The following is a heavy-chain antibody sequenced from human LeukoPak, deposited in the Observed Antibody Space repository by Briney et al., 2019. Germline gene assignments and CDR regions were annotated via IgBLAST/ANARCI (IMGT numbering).Heavy chain of an antibody. Sequence: GGSLRLSCAASGFTFSSYWMSWVRQAPGKGLEWVSAISGSGGSTYYADSVKGRFTISRDNSKNTLYLQMNSLRAEDTAVYYCAETGVQLWLGGAFDIWGQGTMVTVSS. V-gene: IGHV3-23*01. CDR2: ISGSGGST. J-gene: IGHJ3*02. D-gene: IGHD5-18*01. CDR3: AETGVQLWLGGAFDI. CDR1: GFTFSSYW.